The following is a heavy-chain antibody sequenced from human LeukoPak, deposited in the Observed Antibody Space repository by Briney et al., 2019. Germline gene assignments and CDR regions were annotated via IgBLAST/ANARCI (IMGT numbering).Heavy chain of an antibody. J-gene: IGHJ6*04. D-gene: IGHD3-10*02. V-gene: IGHV3-7*01. CDR2: IKQDGSEK. CDR3: AELAITMIGGV. CDR1: GFTFSDYW. Sequence: GGVLRLSCAASGFTFSDYWMSWVRQAPGKGLEWVANIKQDGSEKYYVDSVKGRFTISRDNAKNSLYLQMNSLRAEDTAVYYCAELAITMIGGVWGKGTTVTISS.